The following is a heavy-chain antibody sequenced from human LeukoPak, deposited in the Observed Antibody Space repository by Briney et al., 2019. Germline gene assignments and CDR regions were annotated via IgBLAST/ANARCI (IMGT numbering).Heavy chain of an antibody. J-gene: IGHJ3*02. CDR3: AREGQLWMVGGAFDI. CDR2: ISAYNGNT. Sequence: ASVKVSCKASGYTFTSYGISWVRQAPGQGLEWMGWISAYNGNTNYAQKLQGRVTMTPDTSTSTAYMELRSLRSDDTAVYYCAREGQLWMVGGAFDIWGQGTMVTVSS. CDR1: GYTFTSYG. D-gene: IGHD5-18*01. V-gene: IGHV1-18*01.